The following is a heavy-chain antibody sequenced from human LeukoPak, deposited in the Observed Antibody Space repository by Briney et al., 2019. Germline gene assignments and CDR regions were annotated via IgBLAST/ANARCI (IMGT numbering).Heavy chain of an antibody. Sequence: SETLSLTCAVYGGSFSGYYWSWLRQPPGKGLEWIGEINHSGSTNYNPSLKSRVTISVDTSKNQFSLKLSSVTAADTAVYHCARGGPHIVVVPAISYYYYMDVWGKGTTVTVSS. J-gene: IGHJ6*03. CDR2: INHSGST. CDR3: ARGGPHIVVVPAISYYYYMDV. CDR1: GGSFSGYY. V-gene: IGHV4-34*01. D-gene: IGHD2-2*01.